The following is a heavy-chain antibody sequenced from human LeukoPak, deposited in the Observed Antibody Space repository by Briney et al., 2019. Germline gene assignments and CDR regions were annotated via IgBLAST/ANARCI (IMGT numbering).Heavy chain of an antibody. J-gene: IGHJ4*02. CDR1: GFTFSSHW. V-gene: IGHV3-7*02. CDR2: IKDDGSDK. D-gene: IGHD6-6*01. CDR3: LVGQVAARRFDY. Sequence: GGSLRLSCAGSGFTFSSHWMNWVRPAPGKGLEWVASIKDDGSDKHFLDSVNRRFAISRDNAKNSLYLQMNSLRAEDTAVYYCLVGQVAARRFDYWGQGTLVTVSS.